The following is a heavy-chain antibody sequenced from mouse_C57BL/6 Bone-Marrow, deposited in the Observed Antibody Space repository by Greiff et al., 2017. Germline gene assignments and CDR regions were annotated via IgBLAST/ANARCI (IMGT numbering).Heavy chain of an antibody. Sequence: VQLQQPGAELVKPGASVKMSCKASGYTFTSYWITWVKQRPGQGLEWIGDIYPTSGRTNYNEKFKSKAILTVDTSSNAAYMQLSSLTSEDSAVFYGARSGPLGRSFDYWGQGTTLTGSS. CDR3: ARSGPLGRSFDY. V-gene: IGHV1-55*01. CDR2: IYPTSGRT. D-gene: IGHD4-1*01. CDR1: GYTFTSYW. J-gene: IGHJ2*01.